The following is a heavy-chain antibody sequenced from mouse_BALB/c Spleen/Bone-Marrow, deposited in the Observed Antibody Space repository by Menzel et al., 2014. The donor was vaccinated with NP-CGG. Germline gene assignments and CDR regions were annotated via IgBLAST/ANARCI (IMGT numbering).Heavy chain of an antibody. Sequence: EVQRVESGGGLVKPGGSLKLSCAASGFTFSDYYMYWVRQTPEKRLEWVATISDGGTYTSYPDSVKGRFTISRDNAKNNLYLQISSLKSEDTAMYYCVRDSGYSRSPYWGQGTLVTVSA. CDR2: ISDGGTYT. J-gene: IGHJ3*01. D-gene: IGHD1-1*01. CDR3: VRDSGYSRSPY. CDR1: GFTFSDYY. V-gene: IGHV5-4*02.